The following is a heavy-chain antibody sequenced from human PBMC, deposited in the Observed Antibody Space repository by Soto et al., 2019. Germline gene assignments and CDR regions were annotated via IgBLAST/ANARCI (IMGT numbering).Heavy chain of an antibody. V-gene: IGHV1-2*02. D-gene: IGHD4-17*01. CDR2: INPNSGGT. CDR1: GYTFTGYY. Sequence: ASVKVSCKASGYTFTGYYMHWVRQAPGQGLEWMGWINPNSGGTNYAQKLQGRVTMTRDTSTSTAYMELSRLRSDDTAVYYCARGTTVETGSYWGQGTLVTVSS. J-gene: IGHJ4*02. CDR3: ARGTTVETGSY.